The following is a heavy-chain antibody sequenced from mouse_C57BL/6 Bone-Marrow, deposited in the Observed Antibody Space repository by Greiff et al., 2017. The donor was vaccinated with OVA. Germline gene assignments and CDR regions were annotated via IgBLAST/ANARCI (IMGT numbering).Heavy chain of an antibody. J-gene: IGHJ1*03. D-gene: IGHD1-1*01. CDR3: ARSGSSPYWYFDV. V-gene: IGHV1-5*01. CDR2: INPGNSDT. Sequence: EVQLQQSGTVLAKPGASVKMSCKTSGYTFTSYWMHWVKQRPGQGLEWIGAINPGNSDTSYNQKFKGRAKLTAVTSSSTASMQLSSLTSEDSAVYDSARSGSSPYWYFDVWGTGTTVTVSS. CDR1: GYTFTSYW.